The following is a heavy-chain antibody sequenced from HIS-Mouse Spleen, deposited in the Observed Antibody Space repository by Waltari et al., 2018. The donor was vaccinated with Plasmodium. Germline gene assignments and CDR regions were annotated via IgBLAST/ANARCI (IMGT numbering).Heavy chain of an antibody. Sequence: QLQLQESGPGLVKPSETLSLTCTVSGGSISSSSYYWGWIRQPPGKGLEWVGRIDYSGSTYYNPALKGRVTISVDTPKNQFSLKLSSVTAADTAVYYCARDRITGTSYFDYWGQGTLVTVSS. V-gene: IGHV4-39*07. J-gene: IGHJ4*02. CDR3: ARDRITGTSYFDY. CDR1: GGSISSSSYY. CDR2: IDYSGST. D-gene: IGHD1-7*01.